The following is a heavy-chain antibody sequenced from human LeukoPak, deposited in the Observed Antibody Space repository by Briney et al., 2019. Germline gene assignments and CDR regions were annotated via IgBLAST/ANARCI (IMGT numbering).Heavy chain of an antibody. V-gene: IGHV3-74*01. Sequence: GGSLRLSCAASGFTVSSNYMSWVRQAPGKGLVWVSRINSDGSSTTYADSVKGRFTISRDNAKNTLYLQMNSLRAEDTAVYYCARGVTDWGQGTLVTVSS. CDR1: GFTVSSNY. J-gene: IGHJ4*02. CDR3: ARGVTD. CDR2: INSDGSST. D-gene: IGHD5-18*01.